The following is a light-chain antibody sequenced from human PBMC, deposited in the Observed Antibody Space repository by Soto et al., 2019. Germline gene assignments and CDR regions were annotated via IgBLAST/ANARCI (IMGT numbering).Light chain of an antibody. CDR1: QSVSSSY. CDR2: GAS. V-gene: IGKV3D-15*01. Sequence: EIVLTQSPGTLSLSPGERATLSCRASQSVSSSYLAWYQQKPGQAPRLLIFGASHRATGIPARFSGSGSGTEFNLTISSLQSEDFAVYFCQQYDDWLRLTFGGGTKVDIK. CDR3: QQYDDWLRLT. J-gene: IGKJ4*01.